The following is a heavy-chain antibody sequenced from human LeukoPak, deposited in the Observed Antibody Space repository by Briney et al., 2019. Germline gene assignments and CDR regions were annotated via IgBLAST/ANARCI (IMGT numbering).Heavy chain of an antibody. V-gene: IGHV3-33*01. CDR1: GFTFNDYG. D-gene: IGHD5-24*01. CDR3: GRAYSRERGYNFFFGY. Sequence: GTSLRLSCAASGFTFNDYGMHWVRQAPGKGLEWGAAIRYDGSTIYYADSVKGRFTISRDDSKKTLFLQMNSLRAEDTAVYYCGRAYSRERGYNFFFGYWGQGTLVTVSS. J-gene: IGHJ4*02. CDR2: IRYDGSTI.